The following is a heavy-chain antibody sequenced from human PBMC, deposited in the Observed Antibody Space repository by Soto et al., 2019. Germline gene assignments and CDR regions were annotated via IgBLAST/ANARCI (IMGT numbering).Heavy chain of an antibody. Sequence: PSETLSLTCTVSGGSISSYYWSWIRQPPGKGLEWIGYIYYSGSTNYNPSLKSRVTISVDTSKNQFSLKLSSVTAADTAVYYCARWHWIDNWFDPWGQGTLVTVSS. D-gene: IGHD1-1*01. V-gene: IGHV4-59*01. CDR1: GGSISSYY. CDR2: IYYSGST. CDR3: ARWHWIDNWFDP. J-gene: IGHJ5*02.